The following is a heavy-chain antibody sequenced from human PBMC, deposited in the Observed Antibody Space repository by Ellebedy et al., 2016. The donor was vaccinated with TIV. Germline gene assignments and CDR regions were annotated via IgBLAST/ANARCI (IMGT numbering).Heavy chain of an antibody. D-gene: IGHD3-22*01. Sequence: MPSETLSLTCTVSGGSISSGGYYWSWIRQHPGKGLEWIGYIYYSGSNYYNPSLKSRVTISVDTSKNQFSLKLSSVTAADTAVYYCARGRGGSSGYYQRAEYFQHWGQGTLVTVSS. V-gene: IGHV4-31*03. CDR3: ARGRGGSSGYYQRAEYFQH. CDR1: GGSISSGGYY. J-gene: IGHJ1*01. CDR2: IYYSGSN.